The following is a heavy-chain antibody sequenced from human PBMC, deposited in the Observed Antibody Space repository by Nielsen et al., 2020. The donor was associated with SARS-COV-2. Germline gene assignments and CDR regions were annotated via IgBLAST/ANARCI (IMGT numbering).Heavy chain of an antibody. CDR1: GYSFTSYW. CDR2: IYPHDSDS. V-gene: IGHV5-51*01. D-gene: IGHD3-10*01. CDR3: ASGDAYGGFDY. Sequence: GGSLRLSCKGSGYSFTSYWIGWVRQMPGKGLEWMGIIYPHDSDSRYSPSFQGQVTISADKSISTAYLQWSSLKASDTAMYYCASGDAYGGFDYWGQGTLVTVSS. J-gene: IGHJ4*02.